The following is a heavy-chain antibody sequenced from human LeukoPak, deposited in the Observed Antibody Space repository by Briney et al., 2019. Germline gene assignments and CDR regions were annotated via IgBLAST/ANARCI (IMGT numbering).Heavy chain of an antibody. CDR1: GYTFTSYG. CDR2: ISAYNGNT. D-gene: IGHD6-13*01. V-gene: IGHV1-18*01. CDR3: ARVRWAAAGPDAFDI. Sequence: VASVKVSCKASGYTFTSYGISWVRQAPGQGLEWMGWISAYNGNTNYAQKLQGRVTMTTDTSTSTAYMELRSLRSDDTAVYYCARVRWAAAGPDAFDIWGQGTMVTVSS. J-gene: IGHJ3*02.